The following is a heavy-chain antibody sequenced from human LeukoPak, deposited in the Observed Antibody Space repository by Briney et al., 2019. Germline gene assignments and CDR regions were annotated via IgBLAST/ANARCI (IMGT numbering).Heavy chain of an antibody. V-gene: IGHV4-39*01. J-gene: IGHJ4*02. CDR2: ITYSGNS. D-gene: IGHD2-15*01. CDR3: VRRCYSGGVYYYFDY. Sequence: SETLSLTCSVSGGSISSSGHYWGWIRQPPGKGLEWIGIITYSGNSNYNPSLKSRVTISVDASNNQFSLKLTSMTAADTAVYYCVRRCYSGGVYYYFDYWGQGTLVTVYS. CDR1: GGSISSSGHY.